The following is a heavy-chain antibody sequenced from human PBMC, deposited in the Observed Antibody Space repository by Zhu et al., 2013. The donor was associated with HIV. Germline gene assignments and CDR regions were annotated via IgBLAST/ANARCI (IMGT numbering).Heavy chain of an antibody. CDR1: GGTFSSYA. CDR2: IIPIFGTA. J-gene: IGHJ3*01. D-gene: IGHD2-2*01. V-gene: IGHV1-69*06. Sequence: QVQLVQSGAEVKKPGSSVKVSCKASGGTFSSYAISWVRQAPGQGLEWMGGIIPIFGTANYAQKFQGRVTITADKSTSTAYMELSSLRSEDTAVYYCARGWAPKDVGYCSSTSCENAFDSLGQGTMVTVSS. CDR3: ARGWAPKDVGYCSSTSCENAFDS.